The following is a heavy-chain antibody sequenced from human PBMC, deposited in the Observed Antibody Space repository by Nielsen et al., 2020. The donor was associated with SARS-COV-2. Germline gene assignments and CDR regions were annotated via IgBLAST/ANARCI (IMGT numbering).Heavy chain of an antibody. D-gene: IGHD6-6*01. Sequence: GGSLRLSCAASGFTFSSYAMSWVRQAPGKGLEWVSAISGSGGSTYYADSVKGRFTISRDNSKNTLYLQMNSLRAEDTAVYYCARDRYPSSSSRYWYFDLWGRGTLVTVSS. J-gene: IGHJ2*01. V-gene: IGHV3-23*01. CDR2: ISGSGGST. CDR1: GFTFSSYA. CDR3: ARDRYPSSSSRYWYFDL.